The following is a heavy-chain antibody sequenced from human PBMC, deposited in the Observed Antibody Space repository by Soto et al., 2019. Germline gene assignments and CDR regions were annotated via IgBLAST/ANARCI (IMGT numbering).Heavy chain of an antibody. CDR1: GFTFANAW. J-gene: IGHJ4*02. V-gene: IGHV3-74*01. CDR3: ARDSSPYYDFWSGFYTYFDY. CDR2: INSDGSTT. D-gene: IGHD3-3*01. Sequence: GGSLRLSCTASGFTFANAWLSWVRQAPGKGLVWVSRINSDGSTTNYADSVKGRFTISRDNAKNTLYLQMNSVRADDTAVYYCARDSSPYYDFWSGFYTYFDYWGQGALVTVSS.